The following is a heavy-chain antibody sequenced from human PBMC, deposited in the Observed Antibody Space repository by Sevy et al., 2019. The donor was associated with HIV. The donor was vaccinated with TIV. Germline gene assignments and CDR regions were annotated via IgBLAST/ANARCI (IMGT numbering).Heavy chain of an antibody. CDR3: ASSILYGIYYFDY. J-gene: IGHJ4*02. D-gene: IGHD3-9*01. V-gene: IGHV4-39*01. Sequence: SETLSLTCTVSGGSISSSSYYWGWIRQPPGKGLEWIGSIYYSGSTYYNPSLKSRVTISVDTSKNQFSLKLSSVTAADTAVYYCASSILYGIYYFDYWGQGTLVSDSS. CDR2: IYYSGST. CDR1: GGSISSSSYY.